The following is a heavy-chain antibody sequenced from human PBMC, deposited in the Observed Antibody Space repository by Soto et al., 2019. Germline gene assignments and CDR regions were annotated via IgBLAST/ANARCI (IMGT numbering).Heavy chain of an antibody. Sequence: QLQLQESGPGLVKPSETLSLTCTVSGGSISSSSYYWGWIRQPPGKGLEWIGSIYYSGSTYYNPSLKSRVTISVDTSKNQFSLKLSSVTAADTAVYYCATQHGAGTPIDYWGQGTLVTVSS. V-gene: IGHV4-39*01. CDR3: ATQHGAGTPIDY. CDR2: IYYSGST. CDR1: GGSISSSSYY. J-gene: IGHJ4*02. D-gene: IGHD6-19*01.